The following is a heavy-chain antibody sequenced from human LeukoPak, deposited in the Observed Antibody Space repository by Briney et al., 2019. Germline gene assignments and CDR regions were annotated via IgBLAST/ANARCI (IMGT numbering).Heavy chain of an antibody. D-gene: IGHD2-15*01. Sequence: ASVKVSCKTSGYTFTGYYIHGVRQAPGKGLEWMGWINPNSDDTNYAQRFQGRVTITRYTSISAAYMELSSLRSDDTAMYYCARERADGWPYYYYYMDVWGEGTTVTISS. CDR3: ARERADGWPYYYYYMDV. J-gene: IGHJ6*03. V-gene: IGHV1-2*02. CDR2: INPNSDDT. CDR1: GYTFTGYY.